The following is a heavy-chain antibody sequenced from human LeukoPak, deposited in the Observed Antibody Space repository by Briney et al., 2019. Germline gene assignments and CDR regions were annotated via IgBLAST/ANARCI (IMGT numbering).Heavy chain of an antibody. V-gene: IGHV6-1*01. CDR3: ATLILGGSYSDY. CDR2: TYYRSKWYN. J-gene: IGHJ4*02. D-gene: IGHD1-26*01. CDR1: GDSVSSNSAA. Sequence: SQTLSLTCAISGDSVSSNSAAWNWIRQSPSRGLEWLGRTYYRSKWYNDYAVSVKSRITINPDTSKNQFSLKLSSVTAADTAVYYCATLILGGSYSDYWGQGTLVTVSS.